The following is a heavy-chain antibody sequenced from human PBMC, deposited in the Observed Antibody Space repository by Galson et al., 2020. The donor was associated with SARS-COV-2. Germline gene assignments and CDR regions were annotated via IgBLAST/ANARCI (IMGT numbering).Heavy chain of an antibody. CDR2: ISTSSSYT. CDR3: ARDEGIRGYNYGRLYYGIDA. Sequence: GESLKISCAASGFPFSTYSMNWVRLAPGKGLEWVSSISTSSSYTYYVDSVKGRFSISRDNPRNSLYLQMNSLRAEDTAVYYCARDEGIRGYNYGRLYYGIDAWGQGATVTVSS. V-gene: IGHV3-21*01. J-gene: IGHJ6*02. CDR1: GFPFSTYS. D-gene: IGHD5-18*01.